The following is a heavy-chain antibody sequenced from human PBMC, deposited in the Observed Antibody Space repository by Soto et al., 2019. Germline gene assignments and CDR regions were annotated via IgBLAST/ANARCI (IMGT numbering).Heavy chain of an antibody. J-gene: IGHJ6*02. CDR3: AAGVTDYYGMDV. Sequence: SETLSLTCTVSGDYTLISSYYWACIRQPPGKGLEWIGEIYHSGSTNYNPSLKSRVTISVDKSKNQFSLKLSSVTAADTAVYYCAAGVTDYYGMDVWGQGTTVTVSS. CDR2: IYHSGST. CDR1: GDYTLISSYY. D-gene: IGHD3-10*01. V-gene: IGHV4-39*07.